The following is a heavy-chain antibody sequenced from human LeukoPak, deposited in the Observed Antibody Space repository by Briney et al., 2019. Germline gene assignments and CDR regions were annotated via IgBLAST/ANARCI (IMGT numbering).Heavy chain of an antibody. CDR2: ISNDGSNK. V-gene: IGHV3-30*18. D-gene: IGHD6-19*01. J-gene: IGHJ4*02. CDR3: AKDPHFGYNSGWQEYYFDY. CDR1: RFTVSGNC. Sequence: GGSLRLSCAASRFTVSGNCMSWVRQAPGKGLEWVAIISNDGSNKYYADSVKGRFTISRDNSKNTLYLQMSSLRTEDTGVYYCAKDPHFGYNSGWQEYYFDYWGQGTLVTVSS.